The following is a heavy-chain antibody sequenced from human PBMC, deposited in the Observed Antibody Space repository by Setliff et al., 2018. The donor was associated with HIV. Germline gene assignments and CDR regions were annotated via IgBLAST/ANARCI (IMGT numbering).Heavy chain of an antibody. CDR1: GGSISSHY. Sequence: SETLSLTCPVSGGSISSHYWTWIRQSPGKGLEWIGSVYYSGDTDYNPSLKSRVSTSVDTSKNQFSLKLSSVTAADTAVYYCARHTIGVATWSDGFDFWGQGRLVTVSS. J-gene: IGHJ4*02. D-gene: IGHD6-19*01. CDR2: VYYSGDT. CDR3: ARHTIGVATWSDGFDF. V-gene: IGHV4-59*11.